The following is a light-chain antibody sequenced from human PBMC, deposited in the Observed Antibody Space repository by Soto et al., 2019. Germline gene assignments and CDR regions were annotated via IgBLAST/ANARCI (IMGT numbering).Light chain of an antibody. V-gene: IGKV3-11*01. CDR1: QSVSSY. CDR2: DAS. Sequence: EIVLTQSPATLSLSPGERATLSCRASQSVSSYLAWYQQKPGQAPRLLIYDASNRATGIPARFSGSGSGTDFTLTISSREPEDFGVYYCQRRSNWLTFGGGAKVEIK. CDR3: QRRSNWLT. J-gene: IGKJ4*01.